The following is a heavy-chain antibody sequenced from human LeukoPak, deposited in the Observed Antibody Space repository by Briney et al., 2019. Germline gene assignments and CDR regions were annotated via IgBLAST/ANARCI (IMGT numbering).Heavy chain of an antibody. J-gene: IGHJ4*02. CDR1: GFTFSSYA. CDR2: ISGSGGST. CDR3: AKDPESAAAVYYFDY. V-gene: IGHV3-23*01. Sequence: GGSLRLSCAASGFTFSSYAMSWVRQAPGKGLEWVSAISGSGGSTYYADPVKGRFTISRDNSKNTLYLQMNSLRAEDTAVYYCAKDPESAAAVYYFDYWGQGTLVTVSS. D-gene: IGHD6-13*01.